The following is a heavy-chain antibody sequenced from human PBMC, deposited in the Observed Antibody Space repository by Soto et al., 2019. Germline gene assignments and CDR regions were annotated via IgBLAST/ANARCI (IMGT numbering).Heavy chain of an antibody. CDR2: MNPNSGNT. Sequence: XFTSYDINWVRQATGQGLEWMGWMNPNSGNTGYAQKFQGRVTMTRNTSTSTAYMEPSSLRSEDTAVYYCARDQLGYDFWSGYYTGWFDPWGQGTLVTVSS. D-gene: IGHD3-3*01. J-gene: IGHJ5*02. V-gene: IGHV1-8*01. CDR3: ARDQLGYDFWSGYYTGWFDP. CDR1: XFTSYD.